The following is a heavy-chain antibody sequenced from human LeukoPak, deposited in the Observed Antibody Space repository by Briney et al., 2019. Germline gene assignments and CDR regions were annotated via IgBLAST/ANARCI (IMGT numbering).Heavy chain of an antibody. CDR2: IYPGDSDT. J-gene: IGHJ4*02. Sequence: GESLKISCKGSGYSFTSYWIGWVHQMPGKGLEWMGIIYPGDSDTRYSPSFQGQVTISADKSISTAYLQWSSLKASDTAMYYCARRNHYYGSGSYYNGHYYFDYWGQGTLVTVSS. CDR3: ARRNHYYGSGSYYNGHYYFDY. D-gene: IGHD3-10*01. V-gene: IGHV5-51*07. CDR1: GYSFTSYW.